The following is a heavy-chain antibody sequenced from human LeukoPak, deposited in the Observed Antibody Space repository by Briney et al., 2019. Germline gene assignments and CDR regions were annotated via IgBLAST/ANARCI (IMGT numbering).Heavy chain of an antibody. J-gene: IGHJ6*02. Sequence: GGSLRLSCAASGFTVSSNYMSWVRQAPGKGLERVSVIYSGGSTYYADSVKGRFTISRDNSKNTLYLQMNSLRAEDTAVYYCARYRDYNGMDVWGQGTTVTVSS. CDR2: IYSGGST. CDR1: GFTVSSNY. CDR3: ARYRDYNGMDV. D-gene: IGHD1-26*01. V-gene: IGHV3-53*01.